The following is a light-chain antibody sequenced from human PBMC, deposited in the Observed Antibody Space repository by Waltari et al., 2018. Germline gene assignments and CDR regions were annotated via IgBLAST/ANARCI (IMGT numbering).Light chain of an antibody. CDR2: RSD. CDR3: ASWDDSLNGRWV. Sequence: QSELTQPPSASGTPGQKVTISCSGRYSNVGNNVVNWYQQFPGTAPKLLIYRSDQRPSGVPDRFSCPKSGTSGSLAIIGLRSDDEADYYCASWDDSLNGRWVFGGGTKLTVL. V-gene: IGLV1-44*01. CDR1: YSNVGNNV. J-gene: IGLJ2*01.